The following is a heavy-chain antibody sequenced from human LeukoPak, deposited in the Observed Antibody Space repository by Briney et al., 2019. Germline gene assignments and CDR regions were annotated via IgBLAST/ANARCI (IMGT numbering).Heavy chain of an antibody. Sequence: GGSLRLSCAASGFTFSTYGMHWVRQAPGKGLEWVAFLRYDGSNKYYADSVKGRFTISRDNSKNTLYPQMNSLRAEDTAVYYCAKDVVNCGSTSCYFYYYMDVWGKGTTVTVSS. CDR2: LRYDGSNK. V-gene: IGHV3-30*02. CDR1: GFTFSTYG. D-gene: IGHD2-2*01. CDR3: AKDVVNCGSTSCYFYYYMDV. J-gene: IGHJ6*03.